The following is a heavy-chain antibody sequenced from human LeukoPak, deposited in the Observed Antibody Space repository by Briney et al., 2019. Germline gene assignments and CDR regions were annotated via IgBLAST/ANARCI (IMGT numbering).Heavy chain of an antibody. CDR3: ARAVHRSGSYYYGMDV. CDR2: ISSDGSST. J-gene: IGHJ6*02. Sequence: GSLRLSCAASGFTFSSYAMSWVRQAPGKGLEWMAVISSDGSSTYYGDSVKGRFTISRDNSNNTLYLQMSSLRAEDTAVFYCARAVHRSGSYYYGMDVWGQGTTVTVSS. V-gene: IGHV3-30-3*01. D-gene: IGHD6-19*01. CDR1: GFTFSSYA.